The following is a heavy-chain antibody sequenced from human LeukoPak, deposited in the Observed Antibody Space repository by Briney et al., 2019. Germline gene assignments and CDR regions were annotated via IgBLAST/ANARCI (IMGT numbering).Heavy chain of an antibody. CDR1: GGTFSSYA. D-gene: IGHD5-18*01. J-gene: IGHJ3*02. CDR2: INPKSGGT. V-gene: IGHV1-2*06. CDR3: ARGTVGDSYGPTDAFDI. Sequence: ASVKVSCKASGGTFSSYAISWVRQAPGQGLEWMGRINPKSGGTNYAQKFQGRVTMTRDTSISTAYMELSRLRSDDTAVYYCARGTVGDSYGPTDAFDIWGQGTMVTVSS.